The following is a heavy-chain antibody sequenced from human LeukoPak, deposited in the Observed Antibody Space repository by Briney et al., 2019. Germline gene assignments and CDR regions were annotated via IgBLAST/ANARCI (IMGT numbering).Heavy chain of an antibody. V-gene: IGHV4-39*01. CDR2: IYYSGST. CDR1: GGSISSSSYY. CDR3: ARGLNWLPQNGYNWFDP. D-gene: IGHD3/OR15-3a*01. Sequence: PSETLSLTCTVSGGSISSSSYYWGWIRQPPGKGLEWIGSIYYSGSTYYNPSLKSRVTISVDTSKNQFSLKLSSVTAADTAVYYCARGLNWLPQNGYNWFDPWGQGTLVTVSS. J-gene: IGHJ5*02.